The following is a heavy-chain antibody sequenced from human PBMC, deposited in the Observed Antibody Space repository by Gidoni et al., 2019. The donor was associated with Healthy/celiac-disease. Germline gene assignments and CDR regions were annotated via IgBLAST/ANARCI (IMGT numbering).Heavy chain of an antibody. J-gene: IGHJ3*02. CDR1: GYSFTFYW. V-gene: IGHV5-51*03. CDR2: IHPGYSDT. D-gene: IGHD3-10*01. Sequence: EVQLVQSGAEVKKPGESLKISCMGSGYSFTFYWNGWVRQLPGKGLEWMGIIHPGYSDTRYSPSYQGQVTSSADKSISTAYLQWSSLKASDTAMYYCASARVRDAFDIWGQGTMVTVSS. CDR3: ASARVRDAFDI.